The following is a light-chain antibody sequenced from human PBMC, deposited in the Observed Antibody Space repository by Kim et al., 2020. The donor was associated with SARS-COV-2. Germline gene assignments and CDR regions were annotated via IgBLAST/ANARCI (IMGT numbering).Light chain of an antibody. CDR3: QQYSSSPAT. Sequence: TPGESATLCCRASQSVSRTYLAWYQQKPGQAPRLLVYGASSRATGIPDRFSGSGSGTDFTLTITRLEPEDFAVYYCQQYSSSPATFGQGTKVDIK. V-gene: IGKV3-20*01. CDR1: QSVSRTY. J-gene: IGKJ1*01. CDR2: GAS.